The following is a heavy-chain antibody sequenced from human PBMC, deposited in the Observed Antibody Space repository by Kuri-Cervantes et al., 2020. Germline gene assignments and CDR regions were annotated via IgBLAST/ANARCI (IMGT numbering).Heavy chain of an antibody. CDR3: TKVGGAARLVGKGPYYYYMDV. Sequence: ASVKVSCKASGYTFTGYYMHWVRQAPGQGLEWMGWINPNSGGTNYAQKFQGRVTMTRDTSISTAYMELSRLRSDDTAVYYCTKVGGAARLVGKGPYYYYMDVWGKGTTVTVSS. CDR2: INPNSGGT. J-gene: IGHJ6*03. V-gene: IGHV1-2*02. CDR1: GYTFTGYY. D-gene: IGHD6-6*01.